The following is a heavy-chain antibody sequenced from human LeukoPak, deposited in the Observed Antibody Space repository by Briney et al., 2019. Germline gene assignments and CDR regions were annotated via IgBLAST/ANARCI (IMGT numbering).Heavy chain of an antibody. J-gene: IGHJ4*02. CDR2: INNDGTYI. CDR3: ARDHDSSGYYTRGDY. Sequence: GGSLRLSCAASGFIFSNSAMNWVRQAPGKGLEWVSSINNDGTYIYYAGSVKGRFTISRDNAKNSLYLRLNSLRVEDTAVYYCARDHDSSGYYTRGDYWGQGTLVTVSS. V-gene: IGHV3-21*01. D-gene: IGHD3-22*01. CDR1: GFIFSNSA.